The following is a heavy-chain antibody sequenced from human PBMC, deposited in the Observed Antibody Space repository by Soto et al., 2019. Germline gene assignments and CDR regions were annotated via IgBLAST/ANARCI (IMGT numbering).Heavy chain of an antibody. D-gene: IGHD3-10*01. Sequence: ASVKVSCKASGDTFTTYDINWVRQATGHGLEWMGWINPNSGSIGYAQRFQGRVTMTRDTAIRTAYMEVSSLRSDDTAVYYCARGRASGSYYLLDYWGQGTLVTVYS. V-gene: IGHV1-8*01. J-gene: IGHJ4*02. CDR1: GDTFTTYD. CDR3: ARGRASGSYYLLDY. CDR2: INPNSGSI.